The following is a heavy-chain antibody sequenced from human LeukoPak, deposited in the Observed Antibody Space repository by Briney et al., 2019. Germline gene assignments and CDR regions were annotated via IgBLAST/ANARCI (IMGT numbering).Heavy chain of an antibody. CDR1: GDSISSGTYC. J-gene: IGHJ4*02. Sequence: SQTLSLTCTVSGDSISSGTYCWSWIRQPAGKGLEWIGRIYGGGNTNYNPSLKSRVPVSVATSKNQFSLKLISVTAAETAVFYCAREGSIYYYDSSAYLGYWGQGTLVTVSS. D-gene: IGHD3-22*01. V-gene: IGHV4-61*02. CDR2: IYGGGNT. CDR3: AREGSIYYYDSSAYLGY.